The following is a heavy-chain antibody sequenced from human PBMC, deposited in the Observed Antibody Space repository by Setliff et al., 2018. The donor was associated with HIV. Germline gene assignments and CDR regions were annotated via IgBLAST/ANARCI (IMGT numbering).Heavy chain of an antibody. Sequence: GGSLRLSCAASGFTFSNAWMSWVRQAPGKGLEWVSAISGSGSSTYYADSVKGRFTISRDNSKNTLYLQMNSLRAEDTAIYYCAKDAYSSGWYDPWGRGTLVTVSS. J-gene: IGHJ5*02. V-gene: IGHV3-23*01. CDR2: ISGSGSST. CDR3: AKDAYSSGWYDP. CDR1: GFTFSNAW. D-gene: IGHD6-19*01.